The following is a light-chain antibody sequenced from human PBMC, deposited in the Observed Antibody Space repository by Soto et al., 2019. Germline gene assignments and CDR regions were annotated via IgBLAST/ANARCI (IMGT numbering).Light chain of an antibody. Sequence: QSVLTQPPSVSGAPGQRVTISCTGSSSNVGAGYAVHWYQQLPGTPPKLLIYGNSNRPSGVPDRFSGSKSGTSASLAITGLQAEDEADYYCQSYDSSLRGSLFGGGTKLTVL. V-gene: IGLV1-40*01. CDR2: GNS. J-gene: IGLJ3*02. CDR1: SSNVGAGYA. CDR3: QSYDSSLRGSL.